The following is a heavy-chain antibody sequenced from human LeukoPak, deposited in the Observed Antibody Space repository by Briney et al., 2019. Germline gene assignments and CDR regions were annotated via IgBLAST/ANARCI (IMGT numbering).Heavy chain of an antibody. CDR1: GGSISSYY. CDR3: ARHANYDRSARPLDY. Sequence: SETLSLTCAVSGGSISSYYWSWFRQPPGKGLEWIGYIYYSGSTDYNPSLKSRVTISVDTSRNQFSLRLSSVTAADTAVYYCARHANYDRSARPLDYWGQGSLVTVSS. V-gene: IGHV4-59*08. D-gene: IGHD3-22*01. J-gene: IGHJ4*02. CDR2: IYYSGST.